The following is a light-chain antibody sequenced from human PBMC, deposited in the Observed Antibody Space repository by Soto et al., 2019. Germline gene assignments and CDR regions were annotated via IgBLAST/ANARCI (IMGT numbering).Light chain of an antibody. V-gene: IGKV4-1*01. CDR3: QQYNKWSAST. Sequence: DIVKTHSPHVLAVSLGERATINCKSSQSFLXSSNNKNYLACYQQKPCQPPKALXXWAXTRESAVPERFIGSGSGKDFTLTIISIDPEDFEGYYCQQYNKWSASTFGQGTKVDIK. CDR1: QSFLXSSNNKNY. CDR2: WAX. J-gene: IGKJ1*01.